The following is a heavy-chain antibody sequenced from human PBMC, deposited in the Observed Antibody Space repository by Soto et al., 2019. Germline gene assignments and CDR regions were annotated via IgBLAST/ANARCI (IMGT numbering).Heavy chain of an antibody. CDR3: AHIVVAGLGYYFDY. V-gene: IGHV2-5*02. CDR2: IYWDDDK. D-gene: IGHD6-19*01. J-gene: IGHJ4*02. CDR1: GFSLSSTRMA. Sequence: QITLKESGPTLVKPTQTLTLTYTFSGFSLSSTRMAVGWIRQPPGKALEWLALIYWDDDKRYSPFLKSRLTIXXXTXXNQGVLTMSNMDPVDTARYYCAHIVVAGLGYYFDYWGQGTLVTVSS.